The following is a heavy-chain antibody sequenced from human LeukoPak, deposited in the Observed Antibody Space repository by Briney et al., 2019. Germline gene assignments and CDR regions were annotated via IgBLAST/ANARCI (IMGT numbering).Heavy chain of an antibody. D-gene: IGHD3-22*01. Sequence: GGSLRLSCAVSGFTFRTYSMNWVRQAPGKGLEWVSYISSGSSTIYYADSVKGRFTISRDNAKNSLYLQMNSLRDEDTAVYYCARDLQYYYDSSGYRGSYWGQGTLVTVSS. CDR3: ARDLQYYYDSSGYRGSY. V-gene: IGHV3-48*02. CDR2: ISSGSSTI. J-gene: IGHJ4*02. CDR1: GFTFRTYS.